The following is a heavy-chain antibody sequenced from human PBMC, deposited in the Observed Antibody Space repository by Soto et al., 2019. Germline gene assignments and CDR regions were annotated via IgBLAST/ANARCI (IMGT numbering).Heavy chain of an antibody. CDR2: INPNSGGT. V-gene: IGHV1-2*04. CDR3: ARGGSSGWLNWFDP. J-gene: IGHJ5*02. D-gene: IGHD6-19*01. Sequence: XSVKVSCKASVYTFTCYYMHWVRQAPGQGLEWMGWINPNSGGTNYAQKFQGWVTMTRDTSISTAYMELSRLRSDDTAVYYCARGGSSGWLNWFDPWGQGTLVTVSS. CDR1: VYTFTCYY.